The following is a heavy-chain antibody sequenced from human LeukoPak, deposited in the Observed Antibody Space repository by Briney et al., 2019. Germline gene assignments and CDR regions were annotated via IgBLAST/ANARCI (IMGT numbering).Heavy chain of an antibody. CDR3: ARRELRGAFDI. Sequence: GGSLRLSCAPSGFTFISYTMTWVRQAPGKGLEWVSSISSSSSYIYYADSVKSRFTISRDNAKNSLYLQMDSLRAEDTAVYYCARRELRGAFDIWGQGTMVTVSS. V-gene: IGHV3-21*01. CDR2: ISSSSSYI. D-gene: IGHD1-26*01. J-gene: IGHJ3*02. CDR1: GFTFISYT.